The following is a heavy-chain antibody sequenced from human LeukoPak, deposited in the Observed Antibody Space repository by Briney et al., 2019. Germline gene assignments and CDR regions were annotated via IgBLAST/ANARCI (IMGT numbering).Heavy chain of an antibody. Sequence: QPGGSLRLSCAASGFIFSNYGMHWVRQAPGKGLEWVAVIWYDGSKTYYADSVKGRFTISRVQSKNTLYLQMDGLRAEDTAVYYCARGRAPYYFGYWGQGTLVTVS. CDR1: GFIFSNYG. CDR2: IWYDGSKT. D-gene: IGHD2-21*01. CDR3: ARGRAPYYFGY. J-gene: IGHJ4*02. V-gene: IGHV3-33*01.